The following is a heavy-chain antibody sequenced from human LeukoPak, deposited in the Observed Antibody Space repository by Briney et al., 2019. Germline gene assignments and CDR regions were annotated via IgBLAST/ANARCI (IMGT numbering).Heavy chain of an antibody. J-gene: IGHJ4*02. V-gene: IGHV3-23*01. D-gene: IGHD5-18*01. Sequence: GGSLRLSFTASGFTFGNYVMNWVRQAPGTGLEWVSAISGNGGSTYYADSVKGRFTISRDNSKNTLSLQMNSLRAEDTAVYYCAKGIELWLTYFDHWGQGTLVTASS. CDR2: ISGNGGST. CDR1: GFTFGNYV. CDR3: AKGIELWLTYFDH.